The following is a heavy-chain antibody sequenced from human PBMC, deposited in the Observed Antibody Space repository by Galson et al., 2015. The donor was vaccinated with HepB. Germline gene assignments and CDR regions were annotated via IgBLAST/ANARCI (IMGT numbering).Heavy chain of an antibody. CDR3: AKDQGSTVGYYGMDV. V-gene: IGHV3-30*18. D-gene: IGHD1-26*01. CDR1: GFTFSSYG. Sequence: SLRLSCAASGFTFSSYGMHWVRQAPGKGLEWVAVISYDGSNKYYADSVKGRFTISRDNSKNTLYLQMNSLRAEDTAVYYCAKDQGSTVGYYGMDVWGQGTTVTVSS. CDR2: ISYDGSNK. J-gene: IGHJ6*02.